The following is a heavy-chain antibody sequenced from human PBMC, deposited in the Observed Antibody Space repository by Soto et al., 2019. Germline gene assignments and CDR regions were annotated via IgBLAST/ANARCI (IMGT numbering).Heavy chain of an antibody. Sequence: GGSLRLSCAASGFIFSNYWMTWVRQAPGKGLEWVAHIKEDVTKKDYVDSVKGRFTISRDNAKNSLYLQMNSLRAEDTAVYFCVREGSYDFWSGYSLFDHWGQGTLVTVSS. CDR3: VREGSYDFWSGYSLFDH. CDR2: IKEDVTKK. V-gene: IGHV3-7*01. CDR1: GFIFSNYW. D-gene: IGHD3-3*01. J-gene: IGHJ4*02.